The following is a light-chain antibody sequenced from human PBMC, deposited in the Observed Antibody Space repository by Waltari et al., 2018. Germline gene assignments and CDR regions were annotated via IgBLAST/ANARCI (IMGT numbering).Light chain of an antibody. CDR2: DDS. CDR1: NIGSKS. Sequence: SDVLNQAPSVSVAPGQTARVTCGGNNIGSKSVHWYQQKPGQAPVLVVHDDSDRPSKIPERFSGSNSGDTATLTISSVEAGDEADYYCQVWDSSTHHYVFGSGTKVTVL. V-gene: IGLV3-21*02. J-gene: IGLJ1*01. CDR3: QVWDSSTHHYV.